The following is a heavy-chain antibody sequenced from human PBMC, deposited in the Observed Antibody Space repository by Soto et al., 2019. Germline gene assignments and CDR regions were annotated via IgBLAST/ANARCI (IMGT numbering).Heavy chain of an antibody. CDR1: GGTFSSYA. V-gene: IGHV1-69*01. CDR3: ARDGRARITIFGVAPAPWFDP. Sequence: VYCKASGGTFSSYAISWVRQAPGQVLEWMGGIIPIFGAANYAQKFQGRVTITADESTSTAYMELSSLRSEDTAVYYCARDGRARITIFGVAPAPWFDPWGQGTLVTVSS. CDR2: IIPIFGAA. J-gene: IGHJ5*02. D-gene: IGHD3-3*01.